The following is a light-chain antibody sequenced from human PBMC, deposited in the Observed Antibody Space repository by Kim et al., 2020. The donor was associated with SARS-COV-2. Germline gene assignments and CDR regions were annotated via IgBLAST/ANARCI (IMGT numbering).Light chain of an antibody. CDR1: QSLRTNH. V-gene: IGKV3-20*01. CDR3: QQYDSSPLS. J-gene: IGKJ4*01. Sequence: SPGERATLSCRASQSLRTNHLAWYQQKPGQAPRLLIYGASSRATGIPDRFSGSGSGTDFTLTISRLEPEDFAVYYCQQYDSSPLSFGGGTKVDIK. CDR2: GAS.